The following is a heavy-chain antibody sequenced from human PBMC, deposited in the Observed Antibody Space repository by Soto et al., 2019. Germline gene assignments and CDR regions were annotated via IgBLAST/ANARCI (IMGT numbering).Heavy chain of an antibody. Sequence: ASVKVSCKASGCTFAGYYIHWVRQVPGQGLEWMGWINPNSGDTGYAQKFQGRVTMTRNTSISTDYMELSSLRSEDTAVYYCVTRGYDIDYWGQGTLVTVSS. CDR2: INPNSGDT. V-gene: IGHV1-8*02. CDR3: VTRGYDIDY. D-gene: IGHD3-22*01. CDR1: GCTFAGYY. J-gene: IGHJ4*02.